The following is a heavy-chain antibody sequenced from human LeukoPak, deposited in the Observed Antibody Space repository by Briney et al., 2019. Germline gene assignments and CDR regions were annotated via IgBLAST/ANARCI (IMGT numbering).Heavy chain of an antibody. CDR1: GGSISSYY. J-gene: IGHJ4*02. V-gene: IGHV4-59*01. Sequence: SETLSLTCTVSGGSISSYYWSWIRQPPGKGLEWIGYIYYSGSTNYNPSLKGRVTISVDTSKNQFSLKLSSVTAADTAVYYCARNAYGYGDYVDYWGQGTLVTVSS. CDR3: ARNAYGYGDYVDY. CDR2: IYYSGST. D-gene: IGHD4-17*01.